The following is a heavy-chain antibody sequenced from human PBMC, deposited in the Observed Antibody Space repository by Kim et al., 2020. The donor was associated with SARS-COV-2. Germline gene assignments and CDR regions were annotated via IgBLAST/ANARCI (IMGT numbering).Heavy chain of an antibody. CDR3: ARLGGGSTVDAFDI. Sequence: PTFQGQVTISADNAISTAYLQWSSLKASDTAMYYCARLGGGSTVDAFDIWGQGTMVTVSS. V-gene: IGHV5-51*01. D-gene: IGHD3-16*01. J-gene: IGHJ3*02.